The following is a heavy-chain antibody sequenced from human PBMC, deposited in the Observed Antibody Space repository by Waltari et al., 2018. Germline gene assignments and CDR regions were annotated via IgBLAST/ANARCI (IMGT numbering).Heavy chain of an antibody. V-gene: IGHV3-49*04. Sequence: EVQLVESGGGLVQPARSLRLSCTASGFTFGDYAMSWVRQAPGKGLEWVGFMRSKAYGGTTEYAASVKGRFTISRDDSKSIAYLQMNSLKTEDTAVYYCTRELLSDYWGQGTLVTVSS. D-gene: IGHD1-26*01. J-gene: IGHJ4*02. CDR2: MRSKAYGGTT. CDR3: TRELLSDY. CDR1: GFTFGDYA.